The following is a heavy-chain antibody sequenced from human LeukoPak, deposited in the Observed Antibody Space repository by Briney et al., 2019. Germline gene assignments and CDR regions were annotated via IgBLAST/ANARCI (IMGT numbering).Heavy chain of an antibody. D-gene: IGHD1-7*01. J-gene: IGHJ4*02. CDR2: ISSSSSYI. CDR1: GFTFSSYS. V-gene: IGHV3-21*01. Sequence: PGGSLRLSCAASGFTFSSYSMNWVRQAPGKGLEWVSSISSSSSYIYYADSVKGRFTISRDNAKNSLYLQMNSLRAEDTAVYYCARTELELEHYFDYWGQGTLVTVSS. CDR3: ARTELELEHYFDY.